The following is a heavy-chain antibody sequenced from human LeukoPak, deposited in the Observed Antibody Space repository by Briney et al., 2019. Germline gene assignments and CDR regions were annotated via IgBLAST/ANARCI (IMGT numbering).Heavy chain of an antibody. J-gene: IGHJ4*02. CDR1: GYTFTGYY. Sequence: GASVKVSCKASGYTFTGYYMHWVRQAPGQGLEWMGWINPNSGGTNYAQKFQGRVTMTRGTSISTAYMELSSLRSDDTAVYYCATGGKRNNWRLDDYWGQGTLVTVSS. D-gene: IGHD1-20*01. CDR2: INPNSGGT. CDR3: ATGGKRNNWRLDDY. V-gene: IGHV1-2*02.